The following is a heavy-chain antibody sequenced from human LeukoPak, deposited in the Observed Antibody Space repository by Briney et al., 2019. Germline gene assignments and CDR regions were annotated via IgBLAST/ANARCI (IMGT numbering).Heavy chain of an antibody. V-gene: IGHV4-59*01. CDR3: ARQGPTWPFDY. J-gene: IGHJ4*02. Sequence: SETLSLTCTVSGGSISGYYWSWIRQPPEKGLEWIGYVFYTGSTTYNPSLKSRVTISVDTSKNQFSLKLSSVTAADTAVYYCARQGPTWPFDYWGQGTLVTVSS. CDR1: GGSISGYY. CDR2: VFYTGST. D-gene: IGHD5-24*01.